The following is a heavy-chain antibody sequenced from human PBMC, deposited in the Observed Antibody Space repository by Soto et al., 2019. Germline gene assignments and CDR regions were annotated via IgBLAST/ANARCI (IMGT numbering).Heavy chain of an antibody. J-gene: IGHJ4*02. CDR3: PGGGYSSGWYPH. V-gene: IGHV3-64*01. CDR1: GFTFSSYA. D-gene: IGHD6-19*01. Sequence: EVQLVESGGGLVQPGGSLRLSCAASGFTFSSYAMHWVRQAPGKGLEYVSAISSNGGSTYYANSVKGRFTISRDNSKNTLYLHMGSLRAEDMAVYYCPGGGYSSGWYPHWGQGTLVTVSS. CDR2: ISSNGGST.